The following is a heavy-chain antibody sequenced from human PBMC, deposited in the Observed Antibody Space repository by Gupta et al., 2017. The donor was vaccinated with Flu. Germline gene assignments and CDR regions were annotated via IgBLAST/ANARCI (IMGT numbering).Heavy chain of an antibody. Sequence: QVPLQQWGAGLLKPSETLSLTCAVYGGSFSGHYWSWIRQPPGKGREGIGEINHSGSTNSNPSLKSRVTISVDTAKNQFSLKLSSVTAADTAVYYCARRGRGYSYGYVGNWFDPWGQGTLVTVSS. CDR1: GGSFSGHY. D-gene: IGHD5-18*01. CDR2: INHSGST. CDR3: ARRGRGYSYGYVGNWFDP. J-gene: IGHJ5*02. V-gene: IGHV4-34*01.